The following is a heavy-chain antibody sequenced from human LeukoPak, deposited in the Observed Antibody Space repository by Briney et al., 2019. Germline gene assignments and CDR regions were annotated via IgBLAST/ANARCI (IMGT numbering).Heavy chain of an antibody. CDR1: AFTFSSYG. J-gene: IGHJ4*02. CDR3: GKDGGTVTYSFDN. CDR2: IRYDGDNK. Sequence: GGSLRLSCAASAFTFSSYGMHWVRQAPGKGLEWVAFIRYDGDNKYYTDSVKGRFTISRDNSKNTLYLQMNSLRAEDTAVYHCGKDGGTVTYSFDNWGQGTLVTISS. V-gene: IGHV3-30*02. D-gene: IGHD4-17*01.